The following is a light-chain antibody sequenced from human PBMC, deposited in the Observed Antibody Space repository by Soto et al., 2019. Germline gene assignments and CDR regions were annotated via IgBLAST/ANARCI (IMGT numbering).Light chain of an antibody. J-gene: IGLJ1*01. CDR2: DVS. Sequence: QPVLTQPASVSGSPGQSITISCTGTGSDVGGFNYVSWYQQYPGKAPKLMIYDVSYRPSGVSNRFSGSKSGNTASLSISGLQAEDEAEYYCSSYTSSSILYVFGTGTKVTVL. CDR1: GSDVGGFNY. CDR3: SSYTSSSILYV. V-gene: IGLV2-14*01.